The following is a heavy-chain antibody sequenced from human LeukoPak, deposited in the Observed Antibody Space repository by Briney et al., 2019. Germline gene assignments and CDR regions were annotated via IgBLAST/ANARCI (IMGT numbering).Heavy chain of an antibody. CDR2: ISAYNGNT. Sequence: ASVKVSCKASGYTFTSYGISWVRQAPGQGLEWMGWISAYNGNTNYAQKLQGRVTMTTDTSTSTAYMELRSLRSDDTAMYYCARDHYGSGSHIFGYWGQGTLVTVSS. CDR1: GYTFTSYG. V-gene: IGHV1-18*01. CDR3: ARDHYGSGSHIFGY. J-gene: IGHJ4*02. D-gene: IGHD3-10*01.